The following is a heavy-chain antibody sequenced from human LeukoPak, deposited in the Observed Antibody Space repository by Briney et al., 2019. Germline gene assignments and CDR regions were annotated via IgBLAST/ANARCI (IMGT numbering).Heavy chain of an antibody. V-gene: IGHV3-23*01. Sequence: GGSLRLSCAASGFTFSSYAMNWVRQAPGKGLEWVSSISGSGGRTYYADSVKGRFTISRDNSKNTLYLQMNSLRAEDTAIYYCANPPTVTTFNYRGQGTLVTVSS. CDR3: ANPPTVTTFNY. CDR1: GFTFSSYA. J-gene: IGHJ4*02. CDR2: ISGSGGRT. D-gene: IGHD4-11*01.